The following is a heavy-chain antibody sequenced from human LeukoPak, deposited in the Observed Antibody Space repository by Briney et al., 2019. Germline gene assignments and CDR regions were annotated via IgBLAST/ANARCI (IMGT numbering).Heavy chain of an antibody. J-gene: IGHJ4*01. CDR1: GFTFSSYG. V-gene: IGHV3-66*01. CDR3: ASAYCCGSGNYDY. D-gene: IGHD3-10*01. CDR2: INNRGNT. Sequence: GGSLRLSCAASGFTFSSYGMSWVRQAPGKGLEWVSIINNRGNTNHADSVKGRFAISRSKSKNSLFLQMNSLRVEDTAVYYCASAYCCGSGNYDYWGHGTLVTVSS.